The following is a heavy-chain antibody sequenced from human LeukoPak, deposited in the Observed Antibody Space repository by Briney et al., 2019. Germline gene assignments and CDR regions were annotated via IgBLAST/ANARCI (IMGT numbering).Heavy chain of an antibody. J-gene: IGHJ5*02. CDR3: AKAGYISSFYEYWFDP. V-gene: IGHV4-59*11. Sequence: SETLSLTCTVSGGSITFHYWSWIRQPPGKGLEWIGYIHYSGSTHYTPSLQSRVTISVDTSKNQFSLNLTSVTAADTAVYYCAKAGYISSFYEYWFDPWGQGTLVTVSS. CDR2: IHYSGST. D-gene: IGHD6-13*01. CDR1: GGSITFHY.